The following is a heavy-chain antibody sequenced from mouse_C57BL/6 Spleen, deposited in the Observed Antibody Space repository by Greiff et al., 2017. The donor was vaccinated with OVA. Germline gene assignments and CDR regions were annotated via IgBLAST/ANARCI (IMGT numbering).Heavy chain of an antibody. CDR2: INPGSGGT. CDR1: GYAFTNYL. V-gene: IGHV1-54*01. D-gene: IGHD1-1*01. CDR3: ARRVGSSYEAMDY. Sequence: QVQLQQSGAELVRPGTSVKVSCKASGYAFTNYLIEWVKQRPGQGLEWIGVINPGSGGTNYNEKFKGKATLTADKSSSTAYMQLSSLTSEDSAVYFCARRVGSSYEAMDYWGQGTSVTVSA. J-gene: IGHJ4*01.